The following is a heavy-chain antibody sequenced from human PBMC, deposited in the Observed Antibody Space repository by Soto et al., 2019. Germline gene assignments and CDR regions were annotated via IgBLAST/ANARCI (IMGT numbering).Heavy chain of an antibody. V-gene: IGHV4-59*01. D-gene: IGHD6-13*01. CDR3: ARVAEGIAAAGTVFDY. CDR2: IYYSGST. CDR1: GGSISSYY. J-gene: IGHJ4*02. Sequence: TSETLSLTCTVSGGSISSYYWSWIRQPPGKGLEWIGYIYYSGSTNYNPSLKSRVTISVDTSKNQFSLKLSSVTAADTAVYYCARVAEGIAAAGTVFDYWGQGTLVTVSS.